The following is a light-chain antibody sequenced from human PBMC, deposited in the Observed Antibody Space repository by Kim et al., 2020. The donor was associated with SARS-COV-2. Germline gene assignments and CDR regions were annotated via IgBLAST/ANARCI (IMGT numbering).Light chain of an antibody. CDR1: SLRRYY. V-gene: IGLV3-19*01. CDR2: AKD. Sequence: SSELTQDPAVSVALGQTVRITCQGDSLRRYYASWYQQRPGQGPVLVIYAKDNRPSGFPDRFSGSSAGNIASLTITGAQAEDEADYYCNSRDNSGASYVFGTGTRSPS. J-gene: IGLJ1*01. CDR3: NSRDNSGASYV.